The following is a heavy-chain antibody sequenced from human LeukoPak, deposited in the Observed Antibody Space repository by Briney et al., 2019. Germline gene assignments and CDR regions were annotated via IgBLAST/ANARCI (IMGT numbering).Heavy chain of an antibody. V-gene: IGHV3-23*01. D-gene: IGHD3-10*01. J-gene: IGHJ5*02. Sequence: GGSLRLSCTASGFTFSSYAMSWVRQAPEKGLEWVSAISRSGGTTYDADAVKGRCTISRDNSKNTLYLQMNSLSAEDMAGYYCAAYASGSYYRSWFDPWGQGTLVTVSS. CDR3: AAYASGSYYRSWFDP. CDR2: ISRSGGTT. CDR1: GFTFSSYA.